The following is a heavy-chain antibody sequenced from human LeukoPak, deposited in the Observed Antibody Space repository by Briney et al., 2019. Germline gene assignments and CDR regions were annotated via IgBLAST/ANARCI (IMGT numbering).Heavy chain of an antibody. CDR3: ARDDIGKGIDY. V-gene: IGHV3-74*01. CDR2: INSDGSST. Sequence: GGSLRLSCAASGFAFSSYWMHWVRQAPGKGLVWVSHINSDGSSTTYADSVKGRFTISRDNAKNTLYLQMNSLRAEDTAVYYCARDDIGKGIDYWGQGTLVTVSS. D-gene: IGHD3-10*01. J-gene: IGHJ4*02. CDR1: GFAFSSYW.